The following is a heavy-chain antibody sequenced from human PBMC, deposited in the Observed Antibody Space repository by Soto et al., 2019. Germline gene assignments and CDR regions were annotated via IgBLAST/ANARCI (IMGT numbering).Heavy chain of an antibody. V-gene: IGHV3-74*01. Sequence: EVQLVESGGGLIQTGGSLRLSCAASGFTFTDYWMHWARQAPGKGLVWVSRIKADEITTSYADSVKGRFTISRDNAKNTPHLQMNSLTDEDTAVYYCAEGLYLPYSQDYWGRGTLVTVSS. CDR3: AEGLYLPYSQDY. CDR1: GFTFTDYW. CDR2: IKADEITT. D-gene: IGHD4-4*01. J-gene: IGHJ4*02.